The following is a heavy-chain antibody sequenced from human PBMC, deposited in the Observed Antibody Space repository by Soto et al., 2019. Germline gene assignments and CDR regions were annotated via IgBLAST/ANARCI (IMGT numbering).Heavy chain of an antibody. CDR3: ARSRIAAAGTGDYYGMDV. V-gene: IGHV1-2*04. Sequence: GASVKVSCKASGYTFTGYYMHWVRQAPGQGLEWMGWINPNSGGTNYAQKFQGWVTTTRDTSISTAYMELSRLRSDDTAVYYCARSRIAAAGTGDYYGMDVWGQGTTVTVSS. J-gene: IGHJ6*02. CDR1: GYTFTGYY. D-gene: IGHD6-13*01. CDR2: INPNSGGT.